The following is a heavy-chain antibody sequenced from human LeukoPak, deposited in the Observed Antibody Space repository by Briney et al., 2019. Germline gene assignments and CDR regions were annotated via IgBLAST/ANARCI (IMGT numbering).Heavy chain of an antibody. CDR1: GFTFSSYE. CDR2: ISSSGSTI. CDR3: AILVVVVAADVLDY. J-gene: IGHJ4*02. D-gene: IGHD2-15*01. Sequence: GGSLRLSCAASGFTFSSYEMNWVRQAPGKGLEWVSYISSSGSTIYYADSVKGRFTISRDNAKNSLYLQMNSLRAEDTAVYYCAILVVVVAADVLDYWGQGTLVTVSS. V-gene: IGHV3-48*03.